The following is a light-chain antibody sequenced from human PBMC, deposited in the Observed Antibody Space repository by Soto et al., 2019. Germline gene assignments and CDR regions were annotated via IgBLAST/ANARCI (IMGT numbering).Light chain of an antibody. V-gene: IGKV3D-15*01. CDR2: GTS. CDR3: QQYNSWPPIT. J-gene: IGKJ5*01. Sequence: EIVMTQSPATLSVSPGEGVTLSCRASQSVSSNLAWYQQRPGQAPRLLIYGTSSRATGIPDRFSGGGSGTEFTLTISRLQSEDFVVYYCQQYNSWPPITFGQGTRLEIK. CDR1: QSVSSN.